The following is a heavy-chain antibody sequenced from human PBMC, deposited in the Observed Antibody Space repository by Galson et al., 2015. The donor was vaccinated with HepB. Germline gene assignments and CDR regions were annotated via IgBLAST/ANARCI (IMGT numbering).Heavy chain of an antibody. CDR2: IIPIFGTA. CDR3: ARLIVGATNSGVGYYFDY. Sequence: SVKVSCKASGGTFSSYAISWVRQAPGQGLEWMGGIIPIFGTANYAQKFQGRVTITADESTSTAYMELSSLRSEDTAVYYCARLIVGATNSGVGYYFDYWGQGTLVTVSS. J-gene: IGHJ4*02. D-gene: IGHD1-26*01. CDR1: GGTFSSYA. V-gene: IGHV1-69*13.